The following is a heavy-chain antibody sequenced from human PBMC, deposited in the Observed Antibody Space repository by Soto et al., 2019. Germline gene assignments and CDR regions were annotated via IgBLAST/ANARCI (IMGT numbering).Heavy chain of an antibody. D-gene: IGHD6-6*01. CDR1: GYSFSYYW. J-gene: IGHJ4*02. CDR2: IHPGDSNT. CDR3: ARLGSSPYSSSAY. Sequence: GESLKISCKASGYSFSYYWIGWVRQMPGKGLEWMGIIHPGDSNTRYNSSFQGQVTISVDKSISTAYLQWSSLRASDTAMYYCARLGSSPYSSSAYWGQGTLVTVSS. V-gene: IGHV5-51*01.